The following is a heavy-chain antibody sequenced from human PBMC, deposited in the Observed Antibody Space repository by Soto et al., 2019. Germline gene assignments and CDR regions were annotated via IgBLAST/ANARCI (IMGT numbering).Heavy chain of an antibody. CDR3: AKYYDSSGYYKVFDY. V-gene: IGHV3-23*01. CDR1: GFSFNNYA. Sequence: GGSLRLSCAASGFSFNNYAMTWVRQAPGKGLGWVSAISGTGDTKYYADSVKGRFTVSRDDSKNTLYLQLNSLRAEDTAVYYCAKYYDSSGYYKVFDYWGQGTLVTVSS. CDR2: ISGTGDTK. D-gene: IGHD3-22*01. J-gene: IGHJ4*02.